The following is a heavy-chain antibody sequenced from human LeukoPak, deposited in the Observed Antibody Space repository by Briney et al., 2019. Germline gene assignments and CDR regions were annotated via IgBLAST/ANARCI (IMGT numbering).Heavy chain of an antibody. Sequence: GGSLRLSCAASGFTFSSYPMSWVRQAPGKGLEWVSAITSGGASTYYADSVKGRFTISRDKSRNTLFLQMDSLRAEDTAVYYCARKMYASGTHSFDDWGQGTLVTV. CDR1: GFTFSSYP. CDR3: ARKMYASGTHSFDD. J-gene: IGHJ4*02. V-gene: IGHV3-23*01. D-gene: IGHD2-8*01. CDR2: ITSGGAST.